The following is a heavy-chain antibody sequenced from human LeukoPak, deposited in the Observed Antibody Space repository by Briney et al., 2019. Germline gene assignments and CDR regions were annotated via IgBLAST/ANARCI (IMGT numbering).Heavy chain of an antibody. V-gene: IGHV3-7*03. J-gene: IGHJ4*02. D-gene: IGHD3/OR15-3a*01. CDR1: KFTFTNYW. CDR3: AGGEGWTAED. Sequence: GGSLRLSCVASKFTFTNYWRTWVRQAPGKGLEWVANIKEDGTEKHYADSVKGRFTVSRGNTENSGYLQMNSLRDEDTAVYFCAGGEGWTAEDWGQGTQVTVSS. CDR2: IKEDGTEK.